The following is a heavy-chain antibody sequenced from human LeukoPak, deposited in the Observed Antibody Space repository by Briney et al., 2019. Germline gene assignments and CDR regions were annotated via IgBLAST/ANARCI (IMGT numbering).Heavy chain of an antibody. CDR2: NFFHDGTT. CDR3: AKCLDSSGYPPDY. V-gene: IGHV1-46*02. CDR1: GYSFNSHH. J-gene: IGHJ4*02. D-gene: IGHD3-22*01. Sequence: ASVKVSCKTSGYSFNSHHVHWVRQAPGQGLEWMGINFFHDGTTSNTQKFPGRLTMTRDTSTSTVYMELSSLRSEDTAVYYCAKCLDSSGYPPDYWGQGTLVTVSS.